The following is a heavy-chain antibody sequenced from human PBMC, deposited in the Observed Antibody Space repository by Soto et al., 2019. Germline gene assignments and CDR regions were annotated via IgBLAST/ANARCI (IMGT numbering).Heavy chain of an antibody. D-gene: IGHD6-13*01. CDR2: IHYTGSS. CDR1: GCSVSGYY. Sequence: SETLSLTCTVSGCSVSGYYWSWIRQPPGKGLEWIAYIHYTGSSNSNPSLESRVTMSMDTSKNQFSLKLSSVTAADTAVYYCARNSKEYRKSLDYWGKGTLVTVSS. J-gene: IGHJ4*02. CDR3: ARNSKEYRKSLDY. V-gene: IGHV4-59*08.